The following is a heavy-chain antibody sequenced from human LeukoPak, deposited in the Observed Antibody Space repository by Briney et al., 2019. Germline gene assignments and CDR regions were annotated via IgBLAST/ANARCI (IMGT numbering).Heavy chain of an antibody. CDR3: ARVESSGRYAFDI. Sequence: GGSLRLSCAASGFTFSSYAMHWVRQAPGKGLEWVAVISYDGSNKYSADSVKGRFTISRDNSKNTLYLQMNSLRAEDTAVYYCARVESSGRYAFDIWGQGTMVTVSS. V-gene: IGHV3-30-3*01. D-gene: IGHD6-19*01. CDR1: GFTFSSYA. CDR2: ISYDGSNK. J-gene: IGHJ3*02.